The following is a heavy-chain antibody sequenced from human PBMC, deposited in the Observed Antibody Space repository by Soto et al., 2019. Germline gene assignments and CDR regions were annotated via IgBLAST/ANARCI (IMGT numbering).Heavy chain of an antibody. V-gene: IGHV5-10-1*01. CDR2: IDPSDSYT. CDR1: GYSFTSYW. CDR3: ARPGGFDCSSTSCPPDYYYGMDV. J-gene: IGHJ6*02. D-gene: IGHD2-2*01. Sequence: GESLKISCKGSGYSFTSYWISWVRRMPGKGLEWMGRIDPSDSYTNYSPSFQGHVTISADKSISTAYLQWSSLKASDTAMYYCARPGGFDCSSTSCPPDYYYGMDVWGQGTTVTVSS.